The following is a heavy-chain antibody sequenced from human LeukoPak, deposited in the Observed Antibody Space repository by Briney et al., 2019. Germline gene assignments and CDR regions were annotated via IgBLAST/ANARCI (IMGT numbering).Heavy chain of an antibody. CDR3: ARESPVYSIYYYYYMDV. Sequence: GGSLRLSCAASGFTFSSYRMNWVRQAPGKGLEWVSYISSSSSTIYYADSVKGRFTISRDNAKNSLYLQMNSLRAEDTAVYYCARESPVYSIYYYYYMDVWGKGTTVTVSS. CDR1: GFTFSSYR. J-gene: IGHJ6*03. D-gene: IGHD4-11*01. CDR2: ISSSSSTI. V-gene: IGHV3-48*04.